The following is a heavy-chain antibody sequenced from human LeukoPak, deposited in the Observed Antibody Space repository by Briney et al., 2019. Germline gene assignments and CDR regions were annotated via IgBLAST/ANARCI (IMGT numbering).Heavy chain of an antibody. D-gene: IGHD5-24*01. Sequence: ASVTVSCKASGGTFSSYAISWVRQAPGQGLEWMGGIIPIFGTANYAQKFQGRVTITADESTSTAYMELSSLRSEDTAVYYCARGPPGLATISNAFDIWGQGTMVTVSS. CDR2: IIPIFGTA. CDR1: GGTFSSYA. V-gene: IGHV1-69*13. CDR3: ARGPPGLATISNAFDI. J-gene: IGHJ3*02.